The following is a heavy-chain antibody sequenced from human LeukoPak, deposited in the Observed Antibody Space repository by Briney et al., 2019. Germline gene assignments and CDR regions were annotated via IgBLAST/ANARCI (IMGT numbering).Heavy chain of an antibody. CDR1: GFVFSSYW. CDR3: ARDRGGKDF. Sequence: PGASLRLSCTASGFVFSSYWISWVRQAPGKGLEWVANIKDDESQKYYGDSVKGRFTISRDNAKKSLYLQMNSLRADDTAVYYCARDRGGKDFWGQGTLVVVSS. V-gene: IGHV3-7*03. J-gene: IGHJ4*02. D-gene: IGHD1-1*01. CDR2: IKDDESQK.